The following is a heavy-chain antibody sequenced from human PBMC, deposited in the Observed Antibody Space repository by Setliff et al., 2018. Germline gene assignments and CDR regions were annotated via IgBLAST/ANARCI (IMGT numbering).Heavy chain of an antibody. Sequence: PGGSLRLSCAASGFTFSSYSMNWVRQAPGKGLEWVSYTSSSSSIIYYADSVEGRFTISRDNAKSSLYLQMNSLRAEDTAVYYCAKDLTQSDYWGQGTQGTVSS. D-gene: IGHD7-27*01. V-gene: IGHV3-48*01. CDR3: AKDLTQSDY. CDR2: TSSSSSII. J-gene: IGHJ4*02. CDR1: GFTFSSYS.